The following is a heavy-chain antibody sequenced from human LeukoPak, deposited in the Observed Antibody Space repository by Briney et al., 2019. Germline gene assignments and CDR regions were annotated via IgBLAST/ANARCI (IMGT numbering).Heavy chain of an antibody. J-gene: IGHJ6*03. CDR3: ARHGLAAAGYYYYYYYMDV. CDR1: GGSISSSSYY. V-gene: IGHV4-39*01. Sequence: SETLSLTCTVSGGSISSSSYYWGWIRQPPGEGLEWIGSIYYSGSTYYNPSLKSRVTISVDTSKNQFSLKLSSVTAADTAVYYCARHGLAAAGYYYYYYYMDVWGKGTTVTISS. CDR2: IYYSGST. D-gene: IGHD6-13*01.